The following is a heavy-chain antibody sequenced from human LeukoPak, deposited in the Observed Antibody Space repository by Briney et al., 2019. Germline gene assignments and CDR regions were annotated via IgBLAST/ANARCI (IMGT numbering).Heavy chain of an antibody. CDR1: GGSFSGYY. V-gene: IGHV4-34*01. J-gene: IGHJ6*03. CDR3: ARGGGTLHYMDV. D-gene: IGHD3-16*01. CDR2: INHSGST. Sequence: SETLSLTCAVYGGSFSGYYWSWIRQPPGKGLEWIGEINHSGSTNYNPSLKSRVTISVDTSKNQFSLKLSSVTAADTAVYFCARGGGTLHYMDVWGKGTTVTISS.